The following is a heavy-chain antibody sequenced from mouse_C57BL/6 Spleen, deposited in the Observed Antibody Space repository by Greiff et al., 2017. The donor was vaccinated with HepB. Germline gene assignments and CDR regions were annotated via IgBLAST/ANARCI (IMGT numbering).Heavy chain of an antibody. D-gene: IGHD4-1*01. Sequence: VQLQQPGAELVRPGSSVKLSCKASGYTFTSYWMHWVKQRPIQGLEWIGNIDPSDSETHYNQKFKDKATLTVDKSSSTAYMQLSSLTSEDSAVYYCARRETGGDYFDYWGQGTTLTVSS. V-gene: IGHV1-52*01. CDR3: ARRETGGDYFDY. CDR2: IDPSDSET. J-gene: IGHJ2*01. CDR1: GYTFTSYW.